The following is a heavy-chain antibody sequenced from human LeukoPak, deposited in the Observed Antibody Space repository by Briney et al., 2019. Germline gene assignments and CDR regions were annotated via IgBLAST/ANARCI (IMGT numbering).Heavy chain of an antibody. J-gene: IGHJ6*04. CDR2: INPNSGGT. Sequence: ASVKVSCKASGYTFTGYYMHWVRQAPGQGLEWMGWINPNSGGTNYAQKFQGRVTMTRDTSISTAYMELSRLRSDDTAVYYCARDGPIFGVVITMDVWGKGTRVTVSS. V-gene: IGHV1-2*02. CDR1: GYTFTGYY. D-gene: IGHD3-3*01. CDR3: ARDGPIFGVVITMDV.